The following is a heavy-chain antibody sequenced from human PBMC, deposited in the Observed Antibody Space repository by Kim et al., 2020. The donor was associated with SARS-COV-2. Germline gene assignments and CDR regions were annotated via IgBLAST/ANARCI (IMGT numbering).Heavy chain of an antibody. CDR1: GFTFDDYA. CDR3: AKDPYYYGSGSYYRSSDY. Sequence: GGSLRLSCAASGFTFDDYAMHWVRQAPGKGLEWVSLIRGDGGSTYYADSVKGRFTISRDNSKNSLYLQMNSLRTEDTALYYCAKDPYYYGSGSYYRSSDYWGQGTLVTVSS. V-gene: IGHV3-43*02. D-gene: IGHD3-10*01. J-gene: IGHJ4*02. CDR2: IRGDGGST.